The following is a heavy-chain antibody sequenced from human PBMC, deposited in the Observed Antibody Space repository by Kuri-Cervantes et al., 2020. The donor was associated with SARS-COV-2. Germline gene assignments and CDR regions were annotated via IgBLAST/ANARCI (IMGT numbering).Heavy chain of an antibody. CDR1: GFPFSDYR. V-gene: IGHV3-21*01. J-gene: IGHJ4*02. CDR2: IDGYSPYI. D-gene: IGHD3-22*01. Sequence: GESLKISCAAPGFPFSDYRMNWIRQSPGKGLEWVSCIDGYSPYIHYADSVKGRFTISRDNAKSSVFLQMNSLRAEDTAVYYCTTSMIVSAAHYFDYWGQGILVTVSS. CDR3: TTSMIVSAAHYFDY.